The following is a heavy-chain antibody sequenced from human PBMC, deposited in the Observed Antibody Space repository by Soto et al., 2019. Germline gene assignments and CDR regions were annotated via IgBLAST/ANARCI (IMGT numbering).Heavy chain of an antibody. CDR1: GYTFTNYG. V-gene: IGHV1-18*04. J-gene: IGHJ4*02. CDR2: INPYNGNT. Sequence: ASVKVSCKASGYTFTNYGVIWLRQAPGQGLELMGWINPYNGNTNYAQKVQGRVTMTTDTSTSTAYMELRSLRSDDTAVYYCARVPTDSSGYYKSYFDYWGQGTLVTAPQ. CDR3: ARVPTDSSGYYKSYFDY. D-gene: IGHD3-22*01.